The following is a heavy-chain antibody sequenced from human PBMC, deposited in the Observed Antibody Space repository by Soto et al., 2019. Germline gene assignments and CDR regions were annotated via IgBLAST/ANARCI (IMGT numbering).Heavy chain of an antibody. V-gene: IGHV3-30*03. D-gene: IGHD3-9*01. J-gene: IGHJ1*01. CDR3: ASGRDLAAGQDW. CDR2: VSYDGKNK. Sequence: QVQLVESGGGVVQPGRSRTLSCVASGFTFRLYGMHWVRQAPGKGLEWVAAVSYDGKNKWYGDSVQGRFTISRDNSKNAVFLQASSVRTEDTAVYDCASGRDLAAGQDWWGQGIVVAVSS. CDR1: GFTFRLYG.